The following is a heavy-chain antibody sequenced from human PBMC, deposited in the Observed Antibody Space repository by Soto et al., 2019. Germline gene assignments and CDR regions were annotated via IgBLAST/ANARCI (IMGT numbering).Heavy chain of an antibody. CDR2: ISYDGTYK. Sequence: QVQLVESGGGVVQPGRSLRLSCAASGFTFSAYAMHWVRQAPGKGLAWVAFISYDGTYKYYADSVKGRFTIPRDNSKNTMILQMDSLRAEDTAVYYCARDPRLGMEVVVSFDYWGQGTLVSVSS. D-gene: IGHD2-15*01. J-gene: IGHJ4*02. CDR1: GFTFSAYA. CDR3: ARDPRLGMEVVVSFDY. V-gene: IGHV3-30*04.